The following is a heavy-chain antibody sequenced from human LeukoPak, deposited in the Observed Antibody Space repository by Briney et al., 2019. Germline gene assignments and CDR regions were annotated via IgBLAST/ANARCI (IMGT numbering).Heavy chain of an antibody. J-gene: IGHJ4*02. D-gene: IGHD5-24*01. CDR3: ARAVGGGDGYNPIDY. V-gene: IGHV1-46*01. CDR1: GYTFTSYY. Sequence: ASVKVSCTASGYTFTSYYMHWVRQAHGQGLEWMGIINPSGGSTSYAQKFQGRVTMTRDTSTSTVYMELSSLRSEDTAVYYCARAVGGGDGYNPIDYWGQGTLVTVS. CDR2: INPSGGST.